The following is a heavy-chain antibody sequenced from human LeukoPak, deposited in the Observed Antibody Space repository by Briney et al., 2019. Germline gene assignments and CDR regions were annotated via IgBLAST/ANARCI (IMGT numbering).Heavy chain of an antibody. J-gene: IGHJ4*02. V-gene: IGHV3-23*01. CDR1: GFTFDDYA. Sequence: PGGSLRLSCAASGFTFDDYAMSWVRQTPGKGLEWVSAISSSDDGTYHAGSVRGRFTISRDSSKNTLYLQMNNLRTEDAAIYYCAKAPVTSCRGAFCYPLDSWGQGTLVTVSS. CDR3: AKAPVTSCRGAFCYPLDS. CDR2: ISSSDDGT. D-gene: IGHD2-15*01.